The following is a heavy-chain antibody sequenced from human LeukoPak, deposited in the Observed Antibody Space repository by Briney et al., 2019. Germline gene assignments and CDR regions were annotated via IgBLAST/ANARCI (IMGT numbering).Heavy chain of an antibody. Sequence: ASVKVSCKASGYTFTDYALRWVRQAPGQSLEWMGWITTGRGETRFSQDFQRRITLTRDKSANTVYMDLTDLTSEDTAVYYCARGGQQWRGGNYFDSWGQGTLVAVSS. D-gene: IGHD6-19*01. V-gene: IGHV1-3*03. J-gene: IGHJ4*02. CDR2: ITTGRGET. CDR1: GYTFTDYA. CDR3: ARGGQQWRGGNYFDS.